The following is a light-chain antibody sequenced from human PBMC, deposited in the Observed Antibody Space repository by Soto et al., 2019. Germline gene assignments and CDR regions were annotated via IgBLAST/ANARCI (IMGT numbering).Light chain of an antibody. CDR1: QTVSTN. Sequence: EIVMTQSPATLSVSPGERVTLSCRTSQTVSTNLAWYQEKPGQAPRLLIYDASTRATGIPARFSGSGSGTDFTLTISSLQSEDFAFYYCQQYSDWPPYTFGQGTKLEIK. V-gene: IGKV3-15*01. CDR3: QQYSDWPPYT. J-gene: IGKJ2*01. CDR2: DAS.